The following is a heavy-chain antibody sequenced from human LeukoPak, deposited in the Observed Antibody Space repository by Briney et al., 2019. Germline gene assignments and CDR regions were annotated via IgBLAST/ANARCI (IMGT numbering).Heavy chain of an antibody. J-gene: IGHJ6*02. CDR3: ATYGDYVYYYGMDV. CDR1: GFTVSSNY. V-gene: IGHV3-53*01. D-gene: IGHD4-17*01. Sequence: PGGSLRLSCAASGFTVSSNYMSWVRQAPGKGLEWVSVIYSGGSTYYADSVKGRFTISRDNSKNTLYLQMNSLRAEDTAVYYCATYGDYVYYYGMDVWGQGTTVTVSS. CDR2: IYSGGST.